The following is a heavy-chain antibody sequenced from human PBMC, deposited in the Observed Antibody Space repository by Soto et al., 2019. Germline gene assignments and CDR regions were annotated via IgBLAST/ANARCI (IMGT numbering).Heavy chain of an antibody. Sequence: DVQLLESGGGLVQPGGSLTLSCAASRFIFSDYAMNWVPQAPGKGLEWVSSIGGGNTDRYYADSVKGRFIISRDNSKNTMYLHMNSLRDDDTAVYYCAKDAVSYNGKWDWFDSWGQGTLVTVSS. CDR2: IGGGNTDR. CDR3: AKDAVSYNGKWDWFDS. J-gene: IGHJ5*01. D-gene: IGHD1-26*01. V-gene: IGHV3-23*01. CDR1: RFIFSDYA.